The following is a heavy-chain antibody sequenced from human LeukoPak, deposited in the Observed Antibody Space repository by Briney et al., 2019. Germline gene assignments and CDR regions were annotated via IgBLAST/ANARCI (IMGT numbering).Heavy chain of an antibody. D-gene: IGHD3-22*01. CDR1: GLTFSGYS. J-gene: IGHJ4*02. Sequence: GGSLRLSCAVSGLTFSGYSFKWVRQAPGKGLEWVSSITPTSSYIYYADSVKGRFTISRDNAKNSLYLQMNSLRAEDTAVYYCARLRRNNDDSGYYYYYDYWGQGTLVTVSS. CDR3: ARLRRNNDDSGYYYYYDY. CDR2: ITPTSSYI. V-gene: IGHV3-21*01.